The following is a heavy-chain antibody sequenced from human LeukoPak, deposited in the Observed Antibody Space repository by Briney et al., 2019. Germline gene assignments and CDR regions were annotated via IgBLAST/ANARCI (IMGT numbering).Heavy chain of an antibody. CDR2: IYHSGST. CDR3: ARVRDYAPDTYFYY. V-gene: IGHV4-30-2*01. D-gene: IGHD3-16*01. Sequence: SETLSLTWAVSGGSISSGGYSWSWIRQPPGKGLEWIGYIYHSGSTYYNPSLKSRVTISVDRSKNQFSLKLSSVTAADTAVYYCARVRDYAPDTYFYYWGQGTLVTVSS. J-gene: IGHJ4*02. CDR1: GGSISSGGYS.